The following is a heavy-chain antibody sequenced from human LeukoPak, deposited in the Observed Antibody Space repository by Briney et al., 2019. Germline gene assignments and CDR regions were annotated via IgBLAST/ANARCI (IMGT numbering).Heavy chain of an antibody. CDR2: ISYDGSNK. J-gene: IGHJ4*02. D-gene: IGHD6-13*01. Sequence: GGSLRLSGAASGFTFSSYGMHWVRQAPGKGLEWVAVISYDGSNKNYADSVKGRFTISRDNSKNTLYLQMNSLRAEDTAVYYCAKDRSSSWTFDYWGQGTLDTVSS. V-gene: IGHV3-30*18. CDR3: AKDRSSSWTFDY. CDR1: GFTFSSYG.